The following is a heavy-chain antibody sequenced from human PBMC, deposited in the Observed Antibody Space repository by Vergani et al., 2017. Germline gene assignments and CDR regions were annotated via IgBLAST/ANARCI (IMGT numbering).Heavy chain of an antibody. J-gene: IGHJ4*02. Sequence: EVQLVESGGGLVPPGRSLRLSCAASGFSFGDYAMTWGRQAPGKGLEWVAFIRNKAYGGTTEYAASVKGRFTISRDDSKRLAYLQLSGLKTEDTAVYFCSRGRGYSFGYSDYWGQGTLVTVSS. V-gene: IGHV3-49*04. CDR3: SRGRGYSFGYSDY. CDR2: IRNKAYGGTT. CDR1: GFSFGDYA. D-gene: IGHD5-18*01.